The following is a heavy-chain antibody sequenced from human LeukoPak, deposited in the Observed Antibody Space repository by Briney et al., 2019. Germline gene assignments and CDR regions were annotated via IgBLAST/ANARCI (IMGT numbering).Heavy chain of an antibody. V-gene: IGHV3-7*01. CDR2: INQGGSVK. J-gene: IGHJ4*02. CDR3: AREPRRWSGYFDY. CDR1: GFTFSSHW. Sequence: GGSLRLSCVASGFTFSSHWMSWVRQAPGKGLEWVANINQGGSVKHYVDSVKGRFTISRDNAQNSLYLQMNSLRAEDTAVYYCAREPRRWSGYFDYWGQGTLVTVSS. D-gene: IGHD3-3*01.